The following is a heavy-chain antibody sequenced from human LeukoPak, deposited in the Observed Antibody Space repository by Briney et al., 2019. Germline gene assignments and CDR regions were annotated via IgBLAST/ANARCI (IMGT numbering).Heavy chain of an antibody. V-gene: IGHV4-34*01. D-gene: IGHD6-6*01. Sequence: SETLSLTCAVYGGSFSGYYWSWIRQPPGKGLEWIGEINHSGSTNYNPSLKSRVTISVDTSKNQFSLKLSSVTAADTAVYYCARLGIAARRVEEGYYYYGMDVWGQGTTVTVSS. CDR1: GGSFSGYY. CDR3: ARLGIAARRVEEGYYYYGMDV. CDR2: INHSGST. J-gene: IGHJ6*02.